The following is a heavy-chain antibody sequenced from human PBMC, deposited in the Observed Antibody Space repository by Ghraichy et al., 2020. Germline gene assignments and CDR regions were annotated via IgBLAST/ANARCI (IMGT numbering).Heavy chain of an antibody. J-gene: IGHJ4*02. D-gene: IGHD2-21*01. CDR2: IYYTGRS. CDR3: AGAPCGPVIPWLSPFDY. Sequence: SQTLSLTCTVSGVSTSSSDLYWGWVRQSPGKGLEWIGHIYYTGRSYYNPSLKSRVTISVDKYRIQLSLKVTSVTAADTALYYCAGAPCGPVIPWLSPFDYWGQGALVTVSS. V-gene: IGHV4-39*01. CDR1: GVSTSSSDLY.